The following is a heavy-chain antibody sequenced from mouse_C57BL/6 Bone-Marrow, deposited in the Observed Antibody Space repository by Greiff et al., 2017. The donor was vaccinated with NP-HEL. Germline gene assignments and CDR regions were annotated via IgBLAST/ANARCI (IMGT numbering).Heavy chain of an antibody. J-gene: IGHJ2*01. CDR3: ARDNWAGYFDY. CDR1: GFTFSSYA. CDR2: ISDGGSYT. V-gene: IGHV5-4*01. Sequence: EVKLVESGGGLVKPGGSLKLSCAASGFTFSSYAMSWVRQTPDKRLEWVATISDGGSYTYYPDNVKGRFTISRDNAKNNLYLQMSHLKSEDTAMYYCARDNWAGYFDYWGQGTTLTVSS. D-gene: IGHD4-1*01.